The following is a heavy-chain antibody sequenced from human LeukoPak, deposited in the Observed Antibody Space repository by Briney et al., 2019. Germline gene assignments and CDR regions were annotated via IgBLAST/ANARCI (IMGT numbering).Heavy chain of an antibody. Sequence: GGSLRLSCAASGFTFSSYSMNWVRQAPGKGLEWVSSISSSSSYIYYADSVKGRFTISRDNAKNSLYLQMNSLRAEDTAVYYCARVGSSGYYPLDAFDIWGQGTMVTVST. D-gene: IGHD3-22*01. J-gene: IGHJ3*02. CDR2: ISSSSSYI. V-gene: IGHV3-21*01. CDR3: ARVGSSGYYPLDAFDI. CDR1: GFTFSSYS.